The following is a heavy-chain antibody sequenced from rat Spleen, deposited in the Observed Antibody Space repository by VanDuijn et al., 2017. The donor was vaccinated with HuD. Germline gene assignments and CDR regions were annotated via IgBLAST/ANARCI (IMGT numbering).Heavy chain of an antibody. CDR2: INFDGRTT. Sequence: EVQLVESGGGLVQPGGTLKLSCAASGITFSNYAMAWVRQAPTKGLEWVATINFDGRTTNHRDSVKGRFTISRDNAKSTLYLQMDSLRSEDTATYYCARHAEGMGVMDAWGQGASVTVSS. J-gene: IGHJ4*01. CDR1: GITFSNYA. V-gene: IGHV5-29*01. CDR3: ARHAEGMGVMDA. D-gene: IGHD1-11*01.